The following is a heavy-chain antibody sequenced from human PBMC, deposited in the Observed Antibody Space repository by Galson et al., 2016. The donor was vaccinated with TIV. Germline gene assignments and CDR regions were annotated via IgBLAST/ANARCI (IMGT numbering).Heavy chain of an antibody. J-gene: IGHJ6*03. V-gene: IGHV3-9*01. CDR3: CKGSGDAPYYFYTDA. CDR2: ISWNGGKV. D-gene: IGHD2-21*01. CDR1: GFTFDDYA. Sequence: SLRLSCAGSGFTFDDYAPHWVRQRPGKGLEWLSGISWNGGKVEYADSVKGRFTISRDNAKNSLYLQMNSLRSDDTALYYCCKGSGDAPYYFYTDAWGEGTTVIVSS.